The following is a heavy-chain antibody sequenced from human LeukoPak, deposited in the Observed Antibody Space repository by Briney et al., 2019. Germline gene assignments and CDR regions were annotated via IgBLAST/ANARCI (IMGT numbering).Heavy chain of an antibody. Sequence: GRSLRLSCAASGFTFSSYGMHWVRQAPGKGLEWVVVISYDGSNKYYADSVKGRFTISRDNSKNTLYLQMNSLRAEDTAVYYCAKEAAAGTELDYWGQGTLVTVSS. CDR3: AKEAAAGTELDY. D-gene: IGHD6-13*01. CDR1: GFTFSSYG. J-gene: IGHJ4*02. V-gene: IGHV3-30*18. CDR2: ISYDGSNK.